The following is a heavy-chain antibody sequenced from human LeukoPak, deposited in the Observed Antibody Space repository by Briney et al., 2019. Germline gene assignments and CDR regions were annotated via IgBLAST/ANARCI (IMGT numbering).Heavy chain of an antibody. CDR3: AKDQRYSSGWYLGWFDP. CDR2: ISGSGGST. Sequence: GGSLRLSCAASGFTFSSYAMSWVRQAPGKVLELLSAISGSGGSTYYADSVKGRFTISRDNFKNTLYLQINNLSAEDTAVYYCAKDQRYSSGWYLGWFDPWGQGTLVTVSS. J-gene: IGHJ5*02. V-gene: IGHV3-23*01. CDR1: GFTFSSYA. D-gene: IGHD6-19*01.